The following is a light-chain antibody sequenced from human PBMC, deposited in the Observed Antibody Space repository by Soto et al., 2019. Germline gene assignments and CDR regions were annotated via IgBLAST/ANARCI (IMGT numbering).Light chain of an antibody. CDR1: SSDVGNSNF. Sequence: QSVLTQPASVSGSPGQSITISCTGTSSDVGNSNFVSWYQHHPGKAPKLMIYEGTKLSSGVSNRFSGSKSGNTASLTISGLQAEDEADYYCCSYAGRTTWVFGGGTMLTVL. CDR3: CSYAGRTTWV. J-gene: IGLJ3*02. V-gene: IGLV2-23*01. CDR2: EGT.